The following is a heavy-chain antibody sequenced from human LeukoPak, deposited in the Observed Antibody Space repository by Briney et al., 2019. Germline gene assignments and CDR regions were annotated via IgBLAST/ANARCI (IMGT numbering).Heavy chain of an antibody. D-gene: IGHD3-10*01. J-gene: IGHJ4*02. CDR3: ARDHDMIRGVPLDY. CDR1: GFTFSSYG. Sequence: GGSLRLSCAASGFTFSSYGMHWVRQAPGKGLEWVAVIWYDGSNKYYADSVKGRFTISRDNSKNTLYLQMNSLRAEDTAVYYCARDHDMIRGVPLDYWGQGTLVTVSS. V-gene: IGHV3-33*01. CDR2: IWYDGSNK.